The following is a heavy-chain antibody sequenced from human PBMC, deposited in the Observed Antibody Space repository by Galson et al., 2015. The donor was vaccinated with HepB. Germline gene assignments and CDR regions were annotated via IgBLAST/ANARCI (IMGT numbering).Heavy chain of an antibody. CDR2: ISGSGGST. J-gene: IGHJ4*02. V-gene: IGHV3-23*01. Sequence: SLRLSCAASGFTFSSYAMTWVRQAPGKGLEWVSAISGSGGSTHYADSVKGRFTISRDNSKNTFYLQMNSLRVEDTAIYYCAKVTSGVETYLVYWGQGTLVTVSS. CDR1: GFTFSSYA. D-gene: IGHD3-3*01. CDR3: AKVTSGVETYLVY.